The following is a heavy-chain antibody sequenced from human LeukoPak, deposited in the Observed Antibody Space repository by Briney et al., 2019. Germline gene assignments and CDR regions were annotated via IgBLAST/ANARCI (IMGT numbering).Heavy chain of an antibody. Sequence: GGSLRLSCTASGFTFSAYAMVWVRQAPGKGPEWVSAIRGGGGSAFYADSVKGRFTISRDNSKYTLFLQMNSLRAEDAAVYYCARDPNGDYIGAFDMWGPGTMVTVSS. J-gene: IGHJ3*02. CDR2: IRGGGGSA. CDR3: ARDPNGDYIGAFDM. D-gene: IGHD4-17*01. V-gene: IGHV3-23*01. CDR1: GFTFSAYA.